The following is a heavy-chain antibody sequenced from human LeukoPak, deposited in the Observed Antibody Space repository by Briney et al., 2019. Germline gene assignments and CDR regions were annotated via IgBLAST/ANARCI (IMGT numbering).Heavy chain of an antibody. Sequence: PGGSLRLSCAASGFTFSSYAMSWVRQAPGKGLEWVSAISGSGGSTYYADSVKGRFTISRDNSKNTLYLQMNSLRAEDTAVYYCAKGSRFVGYCSSTSCYSFDYWGQGTLVTVSS. J-gene: IGHJ4*02. V-gene: IGHV3-23*01. CDR3: AKGSRFVGYCSSTSCYSFDY. CDR2: ISGSGGST. D-gene: IGHD2-2*01. CDR1: GFTFSSYA.